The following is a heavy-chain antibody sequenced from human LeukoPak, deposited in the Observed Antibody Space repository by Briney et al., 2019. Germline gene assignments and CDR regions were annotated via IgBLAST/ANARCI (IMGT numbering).Heavy chain of an antibody. V-gene: IGHV3-21*01. Sequence: PGGSLRLSCAASGFTFSSYSMNWVRHAPGKGLEWVSSISSSSSYIYYADSVKGRFTISRDNAKNSLYLQMNSLRAEDTAVYYCARDYSSSSRAGWFDPWGQGTLVTVSS. CDR2: ISSSSSYI. D-gene: IGHD6-6*01. CDR3: ARDYSSSSRAGWFDP. J-gene: IGHJ5*02. CDR1: GFTFSSYS.